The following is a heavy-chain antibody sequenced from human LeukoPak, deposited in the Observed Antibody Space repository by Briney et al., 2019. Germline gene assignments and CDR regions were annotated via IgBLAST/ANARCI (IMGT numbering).Heavy chain of an antibody. CDR1: GGSFSGYY. Sequence: PSETLSLTCAVYGGSFSGYYLSWIRQPPGKGLEWMGEINHSGSTNYNPSLKSRVNISVDTSKHQFSLKLRSVTAADTAVYYCARARGYGDYGNFDYWGQGTLVTVSS. J-gene: IGHJ4*02. CDR2: INHSGST. V-gene: IGHV4-34*01. CDR3: ARARGYGDYGNFDY. D-gene: IGHD4-17*01.